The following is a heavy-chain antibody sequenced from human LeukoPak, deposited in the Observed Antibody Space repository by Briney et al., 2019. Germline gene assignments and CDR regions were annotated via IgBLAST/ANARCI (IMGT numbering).Heavy chain of an antibody. CDR2: IYVSGVT. V-gene: IGHV4-4*07. D-gene: IGHD2-15*01. CDR3: ARERTGYPLDY. Sequence: SETLSLTCTISGSNGLYYWSWIRQPAGKGLEWIGRIYVSGVTNYNPSLKSRVTISLDTSKNQFSLNLTSVTAADTAVYYCARERTGYPLDYWGQGTLVTVSS. CDR1: GSNGLYY. J-gene: IGHJ4*02.